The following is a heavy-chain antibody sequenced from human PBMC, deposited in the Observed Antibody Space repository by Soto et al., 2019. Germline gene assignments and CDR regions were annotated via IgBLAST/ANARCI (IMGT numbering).Heavy chain of an antibody. D-gene: IGHD3-16*01. CDR1: GGTFSSYI. CDR3: ARIQPYEDVDY. V-gene: IGHV1-69*02. Sequence: QVQLVQSGAEVKKPGSSVKVSCKASGGTFSSYIISWVRQAPGQGFEWMGRIIPILSIANYAQKFQGRVTITADKSTSTAYMELSSLRSEDTDVYDCARIQPYEDVDYWGQGTLVTVSS. CDR2: IIPILSIA. J-gene: IGHJ4*02.